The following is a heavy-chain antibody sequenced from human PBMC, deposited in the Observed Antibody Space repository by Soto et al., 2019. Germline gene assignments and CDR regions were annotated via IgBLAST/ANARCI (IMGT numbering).Heavy chain of an antibody. CDR1: GFTFSSYA. Sequence: GGSLRLSCAASGFTFSSYARSWVRQAPGRGLEWGSASSGSGGSTYYADSVKGRFTISRDNSKKTLYLQMNSLRAEDTAVYYCSSDIVVVPAANHAGYFEYWGQGTLVTVSS. V-gene: IGHV3-23*01. J-gene: IGHJ4*02. D-gene: IGHD2-2*01. CDR2: SSGSGGST. CDR3: SSDIVVVPAANHAGYFEY.